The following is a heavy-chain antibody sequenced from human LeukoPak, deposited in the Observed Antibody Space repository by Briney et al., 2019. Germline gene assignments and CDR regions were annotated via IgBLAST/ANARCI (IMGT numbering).Heavy chain of an antibody. D-gene: IGHD1-26*01. CDR3: ARVRIVGSTYDAFDI. CDR1: GFTFSSYA. CDR2: ISSNGGST. Sequence: PGGSLRLSCSASGFTFSSYAMHWVRQAPGKGLEYVSAISSNGGSTYYADSVKGRFTISRDNSKNTLYLQMSSLRAEDTAVYYCARVRIVGSTYDAFDIWGQGTMVTVSS. J-gene: IGHJ3*02. V-gene: IGHV3-64D*06.